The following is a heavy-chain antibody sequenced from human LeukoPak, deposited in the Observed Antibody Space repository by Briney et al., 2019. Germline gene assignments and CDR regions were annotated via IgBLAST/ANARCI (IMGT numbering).Heavy chain of an antibody. CDR1: GGSISSGGYS. CDR2: IYYSGST. CDR3: ASIAAAGSPEPTGAFDI. J-gene: IGHJ3*02. D-gene: IGHD6-13*01. V-gene: IGHV4-30-4*07. Sequence: PSETLSLTCAVSGGSISSGGYSWSWIRQPPGKGLEWIGYIYYSGSTYYNPSLKSRVTISVDTSKNQFSLKLSSVTAADTAVYYCASIAAAGSPEPTGAFDIWGQGTMVTVSS.